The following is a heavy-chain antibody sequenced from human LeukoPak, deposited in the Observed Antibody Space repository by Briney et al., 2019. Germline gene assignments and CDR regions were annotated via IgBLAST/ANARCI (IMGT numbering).Heavy chain of an antibody. CDR2: ISGSSGST. D-gene: IGHD6-13*01. J-gene: IGHJ4*02. CDR3: AKAVVQQLVRAYFDY. V-gene: IGHV3-23*01. CDR1: GFTFSGYA. Sequence: GGSLRLSCAASGFTFSGYAMCWVRQAPGKGLEWVSDISGSSGSTYYADSVKGRFTISRDNSKNTLYLQTNSLRAEDTAVYYCAKAVVQQLVRAYFDYWGQGTLVTVSS.